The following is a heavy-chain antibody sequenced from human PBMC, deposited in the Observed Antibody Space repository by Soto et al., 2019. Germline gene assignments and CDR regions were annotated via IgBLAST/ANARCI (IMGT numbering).Heavy chain of an antibody. CDR1: GFTFSSYT. CDR2: SSDRRTGNT. V-gene: IGHV3-23*01. CDR3: TTWLTAHFDY. D-gene: IGHD2-21*02. J-gene: IGHJ4*02. Sequence: PGGSLRLSCAACGFTFSSYTLNWVRRAPGKGLEWVATSSDRRTGNTHYSDSVRGRFTLSRDYSRNILFLQMDSRRADDTALYYCTTWLTAHFDYWGRGTQVTVSS.